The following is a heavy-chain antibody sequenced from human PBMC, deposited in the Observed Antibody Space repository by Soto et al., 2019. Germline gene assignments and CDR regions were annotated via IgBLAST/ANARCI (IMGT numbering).Heavy chain of an antibody. V-gene: IGHV3-7*01. CDR2: IKQDGSEK. Sequence: LRLYCAASGFTFSSYWMSWVRQAPGKGLEWVANIKQDGSEKYYVDSVKGRFTISRDNAKDSLYLQMNSLRAEDTAVYYCARAGDYYDSSGYDYFDYWGQGTLVTVSS. CDR1: GFTFSSYW. CDR3: ARAGDYYDSSGYDYFDY. D-gene: IGHD3-22*01. J-gene: IGHJ4*02.